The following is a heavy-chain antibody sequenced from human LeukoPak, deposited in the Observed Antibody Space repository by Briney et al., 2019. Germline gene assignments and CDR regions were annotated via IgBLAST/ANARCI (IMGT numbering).Heavy chain of an antibody. Sequence: PGESLKISCKGSGYSFTSYWIGWVRQMPGKGLEWMGLIYPGDSDSRYSPSFQGQVTISVDKSISTAYLQWSSLKASDTAMYYCARLHVTSLPRVFDFWGQGTLVTVSS. CDR1: GYSFTSYW. D-gene: IGHD3-16*02. V-gene: IGHV5-51*01. CDR2: IYPGDSDS. J-gene: IGHJ4*02. CDR3: ARLHVTSLPRVFDF.